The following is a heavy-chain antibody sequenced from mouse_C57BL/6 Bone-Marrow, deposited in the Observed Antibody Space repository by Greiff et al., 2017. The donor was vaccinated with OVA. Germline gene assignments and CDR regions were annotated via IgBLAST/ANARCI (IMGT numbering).Heavy chain of an antibody. CDR1: GYTFTSYW. J-gene: IGHJ3*01. D-gene: IGHD2-3*01. CDR2: IDPSDGYT. CDR3: ARERWLLFAY. V-gene: IGHV1-50*01. Sequence: QVQLQQPGAELVKPGASVKLSCKASGYTFTSYWMQWVKQRPGQGLEWIGEIDPSDGYTNYNQKFKGKATLTVDTSSSTAYMQLSSLTAEDSAVYYCARERWLLFAYGGQGTLVTVSA.